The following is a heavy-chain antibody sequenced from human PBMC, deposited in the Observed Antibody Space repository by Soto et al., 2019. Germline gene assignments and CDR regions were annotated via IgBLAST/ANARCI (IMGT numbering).Heavy chain of an antibody. Sequence: SETLSLTCTVSGGSVNTAPYHWSWIRQSPRNGLEWIGNIYYTGSTNYNPSFESRVAISLDTSNNQFSLRLTSLSAADTAVYFCARDHHSYYDTSGYYPYFDFWGQGTLVTVSS. CDR1: GGSVNTAPYH. CDR3: ARDHHSYYDTSGYYPYFDF. CDR2: IYYTGST. D-gene: IGHD3-22*01. J-gene: IGHJ4*02. V-gene: IGHV4-61*01.